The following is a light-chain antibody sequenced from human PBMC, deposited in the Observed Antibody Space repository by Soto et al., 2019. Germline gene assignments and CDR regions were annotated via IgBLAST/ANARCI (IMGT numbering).Light chain of an antibody. CDR1: QNVGNF. V-gene: IGKV3-11*01. CDR2: DAS. CDR3: QQRFNWPAT. Sequence: EIVLTQSPATLSLSPGERAALSCRASQNVGNFLAWYQQKPDQAPRLLIYDASNRPPGIPARFSGSGSGTDFTLAISSLESEDFAVYFCQQRFNWPATFGQGTKVEIK. J-gene: IGKJ1*01.